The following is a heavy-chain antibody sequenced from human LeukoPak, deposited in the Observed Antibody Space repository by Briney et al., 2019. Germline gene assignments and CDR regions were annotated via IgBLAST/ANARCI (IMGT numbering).Heavy chain of an antibody. CDR1: AFTFRTYW. V-gene: IGHV3-7*01. Sequence: GGSLRLSCAASAFTFRTYWMTWVRQAPGKGLEWVANIKQDGNEKYYVDSVKGRFTISRDNAKNSLFLQMNSLRAEDTAVYYCAKDGHSSSGSMAGVYWGQGTLVTVSS. D-gene: IGHD1-26*01. J-gene: IGHJ4*02. CDR2: IKQDGNEK. CDR3: AKDGHSSSGSMAGVY.